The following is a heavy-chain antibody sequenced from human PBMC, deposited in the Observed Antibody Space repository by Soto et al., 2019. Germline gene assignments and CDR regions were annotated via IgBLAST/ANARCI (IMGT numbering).Heavy chain of an antibody. CDR1: GFTLSGYA. CDR2: ISSNGVGT. CDR3: ARSARPVFYYMDV. Sequence: EVQLAESGGGLAQPGGSLRLSCAASGFTLSGYARDWVRQAPGKGLEYVSGISSNGVGTYYANSVEGRFTISRDNTKNTVYLQMSSLRPEDMAVYYCARSARPVFYYMDVWGQGTTVTVSS. V-gene: IGHV3-64*01. J-gene: IGHJ6*03. D-gene: IGHD6-6*01.